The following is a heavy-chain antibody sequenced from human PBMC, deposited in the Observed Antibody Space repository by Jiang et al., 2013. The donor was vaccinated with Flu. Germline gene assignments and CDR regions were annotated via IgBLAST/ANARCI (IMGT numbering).Heavy chain of an antibody. J-gene: IGHJ6*02. CDR3: ARDPICSSTSCHINDPGTGYYYYYGMDV. V-gene: IGHV1-46*03. CDR2: INPSGGST. Sequence: GAEVKKPGASVKVSCKASGYTFTSYYMHWVRQAPGQGLEWMGIINPSGGSTSYAQKFQGRVTMTRDTSTSTVYMELSSLRSEDTAVYYCARDPICSSTSCHINDPGTGYYYYYGMDVWGQGTTVTVSS. CDR1: GYTFTSYY. D-gene: IGHD2-2*02.